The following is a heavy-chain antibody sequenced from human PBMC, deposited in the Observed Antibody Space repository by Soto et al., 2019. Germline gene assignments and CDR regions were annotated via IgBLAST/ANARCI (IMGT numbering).Heavy chain of an antibody. CDR3: ARDRAQNSGYPHPSDAFDI. V-gene: IGHV1-69*06. CDR1: GGTFSSYT. CDR2: IIPMLGRP. Sequence: GASVKVSCKASGGTFSSYTINWIRQAPGQGLEWMGGIIPMLGRPNYAQKFQGRLTITADKSTSTAYMELSSLRSEDTAIYFCARDRAQNSGYPHPSDAFDIWGQGTMVTVSS. D-gene: IGHD5-12*01. J-gene: IGHJ3*02.